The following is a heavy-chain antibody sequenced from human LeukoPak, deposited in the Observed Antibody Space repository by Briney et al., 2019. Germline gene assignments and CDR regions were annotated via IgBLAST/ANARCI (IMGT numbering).Heavy chain of an antibody. CDR1: GGTFSSYA. CDR3: ATTNLGLGATRGWFDP. CDR2: ISAYNGNT. V-gene: IGHV1-18*01. D-gene: IGHD1-26*01. J-gene: IGHJ5*02. Sequence: ASVKVSCKASGGTFSSYAISWVRQAPGEGLEWMGWISAYNGNTNYAQKLQGRVTMTTDTSTSTAYMELRSLRSDDTAVYYCATTNLGLGATRGWFDPWGQGTLVTVSS.